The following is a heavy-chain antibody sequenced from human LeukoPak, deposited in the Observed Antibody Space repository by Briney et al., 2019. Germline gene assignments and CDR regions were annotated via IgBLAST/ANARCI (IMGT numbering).Heavy chain of an antibody. D-gene: IGHD4-17*01. CDR1: GYSFTTYW. J-gene: IGHJ4*02. V-gene: IGHV5-51*01. Sequence: GESLKISCKTSGYSFTTYWIAWVRQMPGKGLEWMGIIYPGDSDTRYSPSFQGQVTISADKSISAAYLQWSSLKASDTAMYYCARSDGDYVIDYWGQGTLVTVSS. CDR2: IYPGDSDT. CDR3: ARSDGDYVIDY.